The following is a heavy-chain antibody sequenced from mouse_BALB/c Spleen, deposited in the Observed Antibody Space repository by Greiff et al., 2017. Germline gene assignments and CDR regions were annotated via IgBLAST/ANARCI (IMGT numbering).Heavy chain of an antibody. CDR3: ARSAITTVVERDAMDY. CDR1: GFTFSSFG. D-gene: IGHD1-1*01. CDR2: ISSGSSTI. J-gene: IGHJ4*01. V-gene: IGHV5-17*02. Sequence: EVQLVESGGGLVQPGGSRKLSCAASGFTFSSFGMHWVRQAPEKGLEWVAYISSGSSTIYYADTVKGRFTISRDNPKNTLFLQMTSLRSEDTAMYYCARSAITTVVERDAMDYWGQGTSVTVSS.